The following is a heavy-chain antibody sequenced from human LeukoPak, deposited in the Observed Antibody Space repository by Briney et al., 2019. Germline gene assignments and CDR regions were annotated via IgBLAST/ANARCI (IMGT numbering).Heavy chain of an antibody. CDR2: ISAYNGNT. V-gene: IGHV1-18*04. D-gene: IGHD2-15*01. CDR1: GYTSTSYG. CDR3: AREGCSGGSCYFDY. Sequence: ASVKVSCKASGYTSTSYGISWVRQAPGQGPEWMGWISAYNGNTNYAQKLQGRVTMTTDTSTSTAYMELRSLRSDDTAVYYCAREGCSGGSCYFDYWGQGTLVTVSS. J-gene: IGHJ4*02.